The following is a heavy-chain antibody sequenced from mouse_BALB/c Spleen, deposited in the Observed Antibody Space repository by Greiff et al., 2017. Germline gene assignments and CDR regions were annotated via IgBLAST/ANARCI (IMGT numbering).Heavy chain of an antibody. CDR1: GFSLTSYG. V-gene: IGHV2-2*02. CDR3: ARNPGNYYGSSMYYFDY. D-gene: IGHD1-1*01. Sequence: VQGVESGPGLVQPSQSLSITCTVSGFSLTSYGVHWVRQSPGKGLEWLGVIWSGGSTDYNAAFISRLSISKDNSKSQVFFKMNSLQANDTAIYYCARNPGNYYGSSMYYFDYWGQGTTLTVSS. J-gene: IGHJ2*01. CDR2: IWSGGST.